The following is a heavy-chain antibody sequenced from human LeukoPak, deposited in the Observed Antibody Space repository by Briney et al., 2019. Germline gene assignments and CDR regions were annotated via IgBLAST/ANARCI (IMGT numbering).Heavy chain of an antibody. CDR1: GFTFDDYA. J-gene: IGHJ4*02. Sequence: PGGSLRLSCAASGFTFDDYAMHWVRQAPGKGLEWVSGISWNSGSIGYADSVKGRFTISRDNAKNSLYLQMNSLRAEDTALYYCAKVIWFGELLGGFDYWGQGTLVTVSS. V-gene: IGHV3-9*01. D-gene: IGHD3-10*01. CDR2: ISWNSGSI. CDR3: AKVIWFGELLGGFDY.